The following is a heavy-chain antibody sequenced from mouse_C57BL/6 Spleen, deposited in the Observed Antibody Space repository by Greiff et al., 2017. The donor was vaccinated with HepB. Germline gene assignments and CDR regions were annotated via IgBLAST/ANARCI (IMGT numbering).Heavy chain of an antibody. CDR2: INPNNGGT. D-gene: IGHD3-2*02. Sequence: VQLQHSGPELVKPGASVKMSCKASGYTFTDYNMHWVKQSHGKSLEWIGYINPNNGGTSYNQKFKGKATLTVNKSSSTAYMELRSLTSEDSAVYYCATQLRRGAMDYWGQGTSVTVSS. J-gene: IGHJ4*01. CDR1: GYTFTDYN. CDR3: ATQLRRGAMDY. V-gene: IGHV1-22*01.